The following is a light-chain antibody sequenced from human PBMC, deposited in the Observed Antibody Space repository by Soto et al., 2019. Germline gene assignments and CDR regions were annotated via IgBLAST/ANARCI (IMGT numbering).Light chain of an antibody. V-gene: IGKV1-39*01. CDR1: QSISRH. CDR3: QQTYTTPQP. CDR2: IAS. Sequence: DIPVTQSPSSLSASVGDTVTITCRASQSISRHLNWYQQKPGKAPKLLINIASSLQSGVPSRFSGSGSGTDFTLTINNLQPEDVATYYCQQTYTTPQPFGQGTRLE. J-gene: IGKJ5*01.